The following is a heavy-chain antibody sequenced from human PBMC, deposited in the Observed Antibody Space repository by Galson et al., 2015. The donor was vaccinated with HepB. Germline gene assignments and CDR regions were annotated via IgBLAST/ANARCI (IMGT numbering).Heavy chain of an antibody. CDR3: AREPLGPYYDFWSGYYVKDAFDI. V-gene: IGHV7-4-1*01. Sequence: SVKVSCKASGYTFTSYAMNWVRQAPGQGLEWMGWINTNTGNPTYAQGFTGRFVFSLDTSVSTAYLQICSLKAEVTAVYYCAREPLGPYYDFWSGYYVKDAFDIWGQGTMVTVSS. CDR1: GYTFTSYA. D-gene: IGHD3-3*01. CDR2: INTNTGNP. J-gene: IGHJ3*02.